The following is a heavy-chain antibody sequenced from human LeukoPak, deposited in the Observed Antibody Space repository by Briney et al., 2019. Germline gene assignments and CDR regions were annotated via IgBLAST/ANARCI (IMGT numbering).Heavy chain of an antibody. V-gene: IGHV4-34*01. J-gene: IGHJ4*02. Sequence: PETLSLTCAVHGGSFSGYYWSWIRQPPGKGLEWIGEINHSGSTNYNPSLKSRVTISVDTSKNQFSLKLSSVTAADTAVYYCARDLLRDFDYWGQGTLSPSPQ. D-gene: IGHD2-15*01. CDR2: INHSGST. CDR1: GGSFSGYY. CDR3: ARDLLRDFDY.